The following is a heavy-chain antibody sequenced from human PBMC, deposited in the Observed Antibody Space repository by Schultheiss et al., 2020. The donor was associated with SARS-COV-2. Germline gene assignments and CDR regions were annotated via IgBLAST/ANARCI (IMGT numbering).Heavy chain of an antibody. J-gene: IGHJ3*02. D-gene: IGHD3-9*01. CDR2: IYYSGST. V-gene: IGHV4-61*08. CDR3: ARLRNYDILTGYPAGDAFDI. CDR1: GGSISSGGYS. Sequence: SETLSLTCTVSGGSISSGGYSWSWIRQPPGKGLEWIGYIYYSGSTNYNPSLKSRVTISVDTSKNQFSLKLSSVTAADTAVYYCARLRNYDILTGYPAGDAFDIWGQGTMVTVSS.